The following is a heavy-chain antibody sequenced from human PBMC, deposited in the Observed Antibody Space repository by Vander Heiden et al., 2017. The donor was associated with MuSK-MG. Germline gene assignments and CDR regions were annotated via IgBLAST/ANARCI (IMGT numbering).Heavy chain of an antibody. D-gene: IGHD2-2*02. CDR1: GYTFTGYY. CDR2: INPNSGGT. J-gene: IGHJ5*02. CDR3: ARGPLIVVVPAAIAWFDP. Sequence: QVQLVQSGAEVKKPGASVKVSCKASGYTFTGYYMPWVRQAPGQGLEWMGWINPNSGGTNYAQKFQGRVTMTRDTSISTAYMELSRLRSDDTAVYYCARGPLIVVVPAAIAWFDPWGQGTLVTVSS. V-gene: IGHV1-2*02.